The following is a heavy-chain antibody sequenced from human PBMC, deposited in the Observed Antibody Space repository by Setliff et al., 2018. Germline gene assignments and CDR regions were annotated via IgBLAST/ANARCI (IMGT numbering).Heavy chain of an antibody. Sequence: ASVKVSCKASGYTFTDFGITWVRQAPGQGLEWMGWISAYTGNAYYAHKLQDRVTMTTDTSTGTAYMELRSLTSDDTAVYYCSRLVRYCTTTSCQRLSGDEYWGQGTVVTVSS. CDR3: SRLVRYCTTTSCQRLSGDEY. J-gene: IGHJ4*02. V-gene: IGHV1-18*01. CDR1: GYTFTDFG. D-gene: IGHD2-2*01. CDR2: ISAYTGNA.